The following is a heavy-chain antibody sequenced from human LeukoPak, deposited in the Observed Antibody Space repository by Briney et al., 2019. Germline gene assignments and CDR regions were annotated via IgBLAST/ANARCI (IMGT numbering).Heavy chain of an antibody. CDR3: ARASSGLYFLDY. D-gene: IGHD6-19*01. Sequence: ASVKVSCKASGYTFTGCYIHWVRQAPGQGLEWMGRIIPNSGDTKYAQKFQGRVAMTRDTSISTVYMELSGLRSDDTAVYHCARASSGLYFLDYWGQGTLVTVSS. V-gene: IGHV1-2*06. CDR2: IIPNSGDT. J-gene: IGHJ4*02. CDR1: GYTFTGCY.